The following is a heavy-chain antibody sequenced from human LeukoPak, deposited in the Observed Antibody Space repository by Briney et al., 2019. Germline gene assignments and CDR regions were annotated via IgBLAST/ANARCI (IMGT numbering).Heavy chain of an antibody. V-gene: IGHV4-39*01. CDR1: GGSITTSSYY. D-gene: IGHD2/OR15-2a*01. CDR3: ARAFRARYFDL. J-gene: IGHJ2*01. Sequence: PSETPSLTCTVSGGSITTSSYYWGWIRQPPGKRLEWIGIIYYSGSTYYNPSLKGRVTISVDTSKNQFSLKLSSVTAADTAVYYCARAFRARYFDLWGRGTLVTVSS. CDR2: IYYSGST.